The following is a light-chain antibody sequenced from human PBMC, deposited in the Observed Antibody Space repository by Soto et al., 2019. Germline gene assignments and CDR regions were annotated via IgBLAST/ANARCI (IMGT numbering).Light chain of an antibody. CDR1: QSISSY. V-gene: IGKV1-5*03. CDR3: QQYNSYST. Sequence: DIQMTQSPSTLSASVGDRVTITCLASQSISSYLAWYQQKPGKAPKLLIYKASSLESGVPSRFSGSGSGTEFTLTISSLQPDDFGTYYCQQYNSYSTFGQGTKVEIK. J-gene: IGKJ1*01. CDR2: KAS.